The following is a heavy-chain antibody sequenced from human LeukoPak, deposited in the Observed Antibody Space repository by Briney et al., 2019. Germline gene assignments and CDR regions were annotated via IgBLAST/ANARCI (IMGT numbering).Heavy chain of an antibody. CDR3: ARVPLSSSWYPAGGEHAY. CDR2: INPSGGST. J-gene: IGHJ4*02. CDR1: GYTFISYY. V-gene: IGHV1-46*01. D-gene: IGHD6-13*01. Sequence: ASVKVACKASGYTFISYYMHWVRQTPGQGLGWMGIINPSGGSTSYAQKVQGRLTMTRDTSTNTVYMELSSLRSEDTAVYYCARVPLSSSWYPAGGEHAYWGQGTLVTVSS.